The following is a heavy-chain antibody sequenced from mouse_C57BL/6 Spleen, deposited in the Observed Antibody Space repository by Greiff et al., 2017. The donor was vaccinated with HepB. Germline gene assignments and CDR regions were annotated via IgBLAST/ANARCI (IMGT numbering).Heavy chain of an antibody. CDR1: GYTFTSYW. J-gene: IGHJ1*03. D-gene: IGHD1-1*01. Sequence: QVQLQQPGAELVMPGASVKLSCKASGYTFTSYWMHWVKQRPGQGLEWIGEIDPSDSYTNYNQKFKGKSTLTVDKSSSTAYMQLSSLTSEDSAVYYCARILTTVVARDWYFDVWGTGTTVTVSS. CDR3: ARILTTVVARDWYFDV. V-gene: IGHV1-69*01. CDR2: IDPSDSYT.